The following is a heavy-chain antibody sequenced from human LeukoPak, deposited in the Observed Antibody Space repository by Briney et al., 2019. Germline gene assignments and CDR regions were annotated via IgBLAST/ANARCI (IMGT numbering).Heavy chain of an antibody. D-gene: IGHD5-12*01. CDR3: ASDIVATIDVY. CDR1: GFTFSQHG. CDR2: ISGSGGST. J-gene: IGHJ4*02. V-gene: IGHV3-NL1*01. Sequence: GGSLRLSCAASGFTFSQHGMHWVRQAPGKGLEWVSAISGSGGSTYYADSVKGRFTISRDNSKNTLYLQMNSLRAEDTAVYYCASDIVATIDVYWGQGTLVTVSS.